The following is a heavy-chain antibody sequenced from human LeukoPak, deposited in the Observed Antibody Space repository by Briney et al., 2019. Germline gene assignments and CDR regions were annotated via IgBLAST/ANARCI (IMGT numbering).Heavy chain of an antibody. CDR3: ARQFYESRSPHAKYFQQ. CDR2: IYYSGST. Sequence: PSETLSLTCSVSGGSLSSSSYYWGWIRQAPGRGLEWIGNIYYSGSTYYSPSLKSRVTISLDTSKNQFSLKLNSVTAADTAVYYCARQFYESRSPHAKYFQQWGRGTLVTVSS. CDR1: GGSLSSSSYY. D-gene: IGHD3-22*01. J-gene: IGHJ1*01. V-gene: IGHV4-39*01.